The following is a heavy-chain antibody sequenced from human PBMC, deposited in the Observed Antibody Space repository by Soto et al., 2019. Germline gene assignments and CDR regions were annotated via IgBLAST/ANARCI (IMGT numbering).Heavy chain of an antibody. Sequence: EVQLLESGGGLVQPGGSLRLSCAASGFTFSSYAMSWVRQAPGKGLEWVSAISGSGGSTYYAHSVKGRFTISRDNSKNTLYLQMNSLRAEDTAVYYCAKDPAPYYDILTGYLGTIDYWGQGTLVTVSS. D-gene: IGHD3-9*01. V-gene: IGHV3-23*01. J-gene: IGHJ4*02. CDR2: ISGSGGST. CDR1: GFTFSSYA. CDR3: AKDPAPYYDILTGYLGTIDY.